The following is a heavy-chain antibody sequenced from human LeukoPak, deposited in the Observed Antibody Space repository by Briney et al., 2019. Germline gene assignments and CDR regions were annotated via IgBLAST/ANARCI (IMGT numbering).Heavy chain of an antibody. J-gene: IGHJ6*03. CDR3: ARVRGVTIFGVVIPYYYYMDV. Sequence: PSQTLSLTCAVSGGSISSGGYSWSWIRQPPGKGLEWIGYIYHSGSTYYNPSLKSRVTISVDRSKNQFSLKLSSVTAADTAVYYCARVRGVTIFGVVIPYYYYMDVWGKGTTVTVSS. CDR2: IYHSGST. D-gene: IGHD3-3*01. CDR1: GGSISSGGYS. V-gene: IGHV4-30-2*01.